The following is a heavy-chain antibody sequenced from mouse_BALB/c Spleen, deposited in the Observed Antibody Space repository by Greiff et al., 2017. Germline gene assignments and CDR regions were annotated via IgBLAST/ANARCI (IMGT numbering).Heavy chain of an antibody. Sequence: LQQPGSELVRPGASVQLSCKASGYTFTSYWMHWVKQRHGQGLEWIGNIYPGSGSTNYDEKFKSKGTLTVDTSSSTAYMHLSSLTSEDSAVYYCTREAYAMDDWGQGTSVTVSS. V-gene: IGHV1S22*01. CDR1: GYTFTSYW. CDR3: TREAYAMDD. J-gene: IGHJ4*01. CDR2: IYPGSGST.